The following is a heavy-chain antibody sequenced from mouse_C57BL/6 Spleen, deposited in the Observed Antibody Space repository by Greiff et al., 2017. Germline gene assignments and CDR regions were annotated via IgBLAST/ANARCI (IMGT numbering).Heavy chain of an antibody. D-gene: IGHD2-4*01. Sequence: QVQLKQSGPGLVQPSQSLSITCTVSGFSLTSYGVHWVRQSPGKGLEWLGVIWRGGSTDYNAAFMSRLGTTTDNSKCQVFFKKNSRQADDTAIDYCGTKGGYDYDEGFDYWGQGTTLTVSS. CDR3: GTKGGYDYDEGFDY. V-gene: IGHV2-5*01. CDR1: GFSLTSYG. CDR2: IWRGGST. J-gene: IGHJ2*01.